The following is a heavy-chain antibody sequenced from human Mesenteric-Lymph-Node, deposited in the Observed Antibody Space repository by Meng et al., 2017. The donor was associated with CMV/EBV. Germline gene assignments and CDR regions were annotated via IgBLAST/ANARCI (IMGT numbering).Heavy chain of an antibody. Sequence: SCKASGYTFNSYAMNWVRQAPGQGLEWMGWINTNTGSPAYAQGFSGRFVFSLDTSVSTAYLQISSLKAEDTAVYYCAREGNSGYPAYWGQGTLVTVSS. J-gene: IGHJ4*02. CDR2: INTNTGSP. CDR1: GYTFNSYA. V-gene: IGHV7-4-1*02. D-gene: IGHD5-12*01. CDR3: AREGNSGYPAY.